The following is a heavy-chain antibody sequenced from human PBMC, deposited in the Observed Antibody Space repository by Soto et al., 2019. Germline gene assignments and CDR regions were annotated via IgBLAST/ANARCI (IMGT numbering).Heavy chain of an antibody. D-gene: IGHD3-10*02. V-gene: IGHV1-3*01. CDR1: GYTFTRYA. Sequence: QVQLVQSGAEVKKPGASVKVSCKASGYTFTRYAMHWVRQAPGQRLEWMGWINAGNGNTKYSQKFQGRVTITRDTSASTAYMELSSLRSEDTAVYYCARVVRGVFYYNWFDPWGQGTLVTVSS. CDR3: ARVVRGVFYYNWFDP. J-gene: IGHJ5*02. CDR2: INAGNGNT.